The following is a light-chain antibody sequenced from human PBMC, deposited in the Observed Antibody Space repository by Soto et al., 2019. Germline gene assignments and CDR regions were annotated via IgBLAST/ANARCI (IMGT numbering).Light chain of an antibody. CDR1: QSIRSY. J-gene: IGKJ1*01. V-gene: IGKV1-5*03. Sequence: DIQMTQSPSSLSSSVLERFTITCRASQSIRSYLNWYQQERGKAPKLLIYKASTLKSGVPSRFSGSGSGTEFTLTISSLQPDDFATYYCQHYNSYSEAFGQGTKVDI. CDR2: KAS. CDR3: QHYNSYSEA.